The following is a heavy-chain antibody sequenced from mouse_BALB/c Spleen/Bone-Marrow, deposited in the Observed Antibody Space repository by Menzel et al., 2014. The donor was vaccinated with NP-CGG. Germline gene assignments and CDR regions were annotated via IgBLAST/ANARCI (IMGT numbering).Heavy chain of an antibody. CDR3: ARAGRGRYFDV. D-gene: IGHD4-1*01. CDR1: GFNIKDTY. J-gene: IGHJ1*01. CDR2: IDLANGNT. V-gene: IGHV14-3*02. Sequence: EVQLQESGAELVKPGASVKLPCTASGFNIKDTYMHWVKQRPEQGLEWIGRIDLANGNTKYDPKFQGKATITADTSSNTAYLQLSSLTSEDTAVYYCARAGRGRYFDVWGAGTTVTVSS.